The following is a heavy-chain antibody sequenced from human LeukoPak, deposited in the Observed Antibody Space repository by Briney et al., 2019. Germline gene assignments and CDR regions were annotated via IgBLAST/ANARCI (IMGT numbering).Heavy chain of an antibody. V-gene: IGHV3-9*01. CDR1: GFTFDDYA. Sequence: GGSLRLSCAASGFTFDDYAMHWVRQAPGKGLEWVSGISWNSITIGYVDSVRGRFTISRDNAKNSLYLQMNSLRAEDTAVYYCTRDYRWGQGTLVTVSS. CDR3: TRDYR. CDR2: ISWNSITI. J-gene: IGHJ5*02.